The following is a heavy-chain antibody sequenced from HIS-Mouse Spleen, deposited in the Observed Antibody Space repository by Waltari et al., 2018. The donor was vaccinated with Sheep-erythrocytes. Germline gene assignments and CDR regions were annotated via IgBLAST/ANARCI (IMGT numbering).Heavy chain of an antibody. CDR1: GFSFDDYA. V-gene: IGHV3-9*01. D-gene: IGHD1-7*01. J-gene: IGHJ3*02. Sequence: EVQLVESGGGLVQPGRSLRLSCAASGFSFDDYAMHWVRQAPGKGLEWVSGISWNSGSIGYADSVKGRFTISRDNAKNSLYLQMNSLRAEDTALYYCARAVAGTPDAFDIWGQGTMVTVSS. CDR2: ISWNSGSI. CDR3: ARAVAGTPDAFDI.